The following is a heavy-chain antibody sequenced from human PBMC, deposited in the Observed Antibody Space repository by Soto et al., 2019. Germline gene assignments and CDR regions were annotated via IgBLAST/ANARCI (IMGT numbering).Heavy chain of an antibody. D-gene: IGHD1-26*01. V-gene: IGHV4-59*01. CDR2: IYYSGST. CDR1: GGSISSYY. J-gene: IGHJ5*02. CDR3: ARDSYGRNMGAIDP. Sequence: QVQLQESGPGLVKPSETLSLTCTVSGGSISSYYWSWIRQPPGKGLEGIGYIYYSGSTNYNPSLKSRVTISVDTSKHQFSLKPSSVTAADTAVYYCARDSYGRNMGAIDPWGQGTLVTVSS.